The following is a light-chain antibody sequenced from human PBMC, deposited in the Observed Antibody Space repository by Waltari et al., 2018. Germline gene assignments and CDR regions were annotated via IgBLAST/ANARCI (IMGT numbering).Light chain of an antibody. CDR3: SSYTGSDMDIV. J-gene: IGLJ3*02. V-gene: IGLV2-8*01. CDR1: SSDVGTYNY. CDR2: DVT. Sequence: QSALTQPPSASGSPGQSVTISCTGTSSDVGTYNYVSWYQQHPGKAPKRMIYDVTKRPSGVPDRFSASKSGHPASLTVSWLPAEDEADYYCSSYTGSDMDIVFGGGTKLTVL.